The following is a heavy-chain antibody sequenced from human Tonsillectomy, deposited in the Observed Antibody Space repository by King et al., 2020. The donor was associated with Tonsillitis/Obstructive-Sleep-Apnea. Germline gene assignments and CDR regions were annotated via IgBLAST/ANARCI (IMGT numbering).Heavy chain of an antibody. V-gene: IGHV3-7*03. Sequence: VQLVESGGGLVQPGGSLRLSCAASGFTFSSYWMSWVRQAPGKGLEWVANIKQDGSEKYYVDSVKGRFTISRDNAKNSLYLQMNSLRAEDTAVYYCARAGGARTNCLPRSGCNWFDPWGQGTLVTVSS. J-gene: IGHJ5*02. D-gene: IGHD2-2*01. CDR3: ARAGGARTNCLPRSGCNWFDP. CDR2: IKQDGSEK. CDR1: GFTFSSYW.